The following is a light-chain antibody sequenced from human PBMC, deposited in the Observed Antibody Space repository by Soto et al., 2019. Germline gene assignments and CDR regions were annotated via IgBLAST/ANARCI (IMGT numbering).Light chain of an antibody. CDR1: QDISHF. V-gene: IGKV1-27*01. J-gene: IGKJ3*01. CDR3: QKYYVVRFT. CDR2: EAS. Sequence: DIQTTQSPSSLSASLGDRVTLTCRASQDISHFLAWYQQKPGKVPQPLLYEASTLQSRVPSRFSGRGSGTNFTLAISTLQPLYVRTCYCQKYYVVRFTLGPGTEVYIK.